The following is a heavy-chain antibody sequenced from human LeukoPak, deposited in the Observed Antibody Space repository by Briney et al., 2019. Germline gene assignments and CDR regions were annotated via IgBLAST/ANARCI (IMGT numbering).Heavy chain of an antibody. CDR1: GGSLNGYY. J-gene: IGHJ6*04. D-gene: IGHD4-17*01. V-gene: IGHV4-59*08. CDR2: IHSSEGT. Sequence: SETLSLTCTVSGGSLNGYYWGWIRQPPGKGLECIGYIHSSEGTAHNASLKSRPTISLDTSKNQFSLTLSSVTAADTAVYYCARHVYGEGMVVWGKGTTVTVSS. CDR3: ARHVYGEGMVV.